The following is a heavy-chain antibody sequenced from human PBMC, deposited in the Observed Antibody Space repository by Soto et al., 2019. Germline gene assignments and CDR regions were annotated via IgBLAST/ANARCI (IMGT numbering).Heavy chain of an antibody. CDR2: IIPIFGTA. J-gene: IGHJ6*02. CDR3: ARRRALRGIQYYYYYGMDV. CDR1: GGTFSSCA. V-gene: IGHV1-69*13. D-gene: IGHD3-3*02. Sequence: SVKVACKASGGTFSSCAISWVRQAPGQGLEWMGGIIPIFGTANYAQKFQGRVTITADESTSTAYMELSSLRSEDTAVYYCARRRALRGIQYYYYYGMDVWGQGTTVTVSS.